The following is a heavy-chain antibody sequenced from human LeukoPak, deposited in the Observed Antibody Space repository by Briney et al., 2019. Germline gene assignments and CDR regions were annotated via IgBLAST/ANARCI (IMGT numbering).Heavy chain of an antibody. Sequence: SGGSLRLSCLASGFTFSDFAMNWVRQAPGKGPEWVSHIGGGDGVNTYYADSVKGRFTISRDNPKRTMYLQMTNLRADDAAVYFCAKDMIRRNGVSDPFDIWGQGTMDTVSS. J-gene: IGHJ3*02. CDR2: IGGGDGVNT. CDR1: GFTFSDFA. D-gene: IGHD5-24*01. CDR3: AKDMIRRNGVSDPFDI. V-gene: IGHV3-23*01.